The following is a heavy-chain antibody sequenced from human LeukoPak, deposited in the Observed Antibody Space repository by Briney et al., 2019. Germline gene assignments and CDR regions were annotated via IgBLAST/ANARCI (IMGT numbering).Heavy chain of an antibody. CDR3: AKELPSYYYGSGSYWMDY. CDR1: GFTFSSYG. Sequence: GGSLRLSCAASGFTFSSYGMHWVRQAPGKGLEWVAFIRYDGSNKYYADSVKGRFTISRDNSKNTLYLQMNSLRAEDTAVYYCAKELPSYYYGSGSYWMDYWGQGTLVTVSS. V-gene: IGHV3-30*02. CDR2: IRYDGSNK. J-gene: IGHJ4*02. D-gene: IGHD3-10*01.